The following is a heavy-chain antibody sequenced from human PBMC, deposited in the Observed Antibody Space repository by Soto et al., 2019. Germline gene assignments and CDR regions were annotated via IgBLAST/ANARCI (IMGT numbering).Heavy chain of an antibody. Sequence: SETLSLTCAVYGGSFSGYYWSWIRQPPGKGLEWIGEINHSGSTNYNPSLKSRVTISVDTSKNQFSLKLSSVTAADTAVYYCARGLGPSVKLGGVIVADYYYYYMDVWGKGTTVTVSS. CDR1: GGSFSGYY. V-gene: IGHV4-34*01. D-gene: IGHD3-16*02. CDR3: ARGLGPSVKLGGVIVADYYYYYMDV. CDR2: INHSGST. J-gene: IGHJ6*03.